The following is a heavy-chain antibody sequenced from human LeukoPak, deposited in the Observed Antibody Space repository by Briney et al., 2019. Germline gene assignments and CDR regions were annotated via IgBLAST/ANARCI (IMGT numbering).Heavy chain of an antibody. D-gene: IGHD3-10*01. Sequence: PGGSLRLSCAASGFTFSSYWMSWVRQAPGKGLEWVANIKQDGSEKYYVDSVKGRFTISRDNAKNSLYLQMNSLRAEDTAVYYCAKVPSRVTMVRGVTAFDYWGQGTLVTVSS. V-gene: IGHV3-7*03. CDR1: GFTFSSYW. CDR2: IKQDGSEK. J-gene: IGHJ4*02. CDR3: AKVPSRVTMVRGVTAFDY.